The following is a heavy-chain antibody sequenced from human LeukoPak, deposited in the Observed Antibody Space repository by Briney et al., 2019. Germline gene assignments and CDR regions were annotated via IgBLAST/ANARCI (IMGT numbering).Heavy chain of an antibody. D-gene: IGHD6-19*01. Sequence: LSETLSLTCTVSGGSISSSSYYWGWIRQPPGKGLEWIGSIYYSGSTYYNPSLKSRVTISVDTSKNQFSLKLSSVTAADTAVYYCAREVGSGRYWGFDYYYYYMDVWGKGTTVTVSS. CDR2: IYYSGST. CDR3: AREVGSGRYWGFDYYYYYMDV. CDR1: GGSISSSSYY. V-gene: IGHV4-39*07. J-gene: IGHJ6*03.